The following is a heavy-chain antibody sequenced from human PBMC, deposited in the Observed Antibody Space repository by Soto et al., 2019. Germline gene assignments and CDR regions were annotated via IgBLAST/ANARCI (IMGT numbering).Heavy chain of an antibody. V-gene: IGHV3-53*01. Sequence: EVQLVESGGGLIQPGGSLRLSCAASGFSVSNNYMNWVRQAPGKGLEWVSVIYNDGRTLYADSVKGRVTISRDNSKNTVYLHMNSLRGEDTAVYYCARLTVLGDIDSDYWGQGTLVTVSS. J-gene: IGHJ4*02. CDR1: GFSVSNNY. CDR2: IYNDGRT. CDR3: ARLTVLGDIDSDY. D-gene: IGHD3-16*01.